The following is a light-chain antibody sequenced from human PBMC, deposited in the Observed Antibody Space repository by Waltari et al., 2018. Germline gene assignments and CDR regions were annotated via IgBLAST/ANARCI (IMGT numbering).Light chain of an antibody. CDR2: EAS. Sequence: EIVLTQSPATLSLSPGEGATLSCRTSQSVNNYLAWYQQRPGQAPRLLIYEASIRATGIPARFSGSGSGTDFTLTISTLEQDDFAVYYCQQRSSWPLTFGPGTTVEIK. V-gene: IGKV3-11*01. J-gene: IGKJ3*01. CDR1: QSVNNY. CDR3: QQRSSWPLT.